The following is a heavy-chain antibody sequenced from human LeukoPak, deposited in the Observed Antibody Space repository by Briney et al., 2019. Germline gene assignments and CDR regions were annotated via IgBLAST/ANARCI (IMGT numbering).Heavy chain of an antibody. Sequence: GRSLRLSCAASGFTFDDYAMNWVRQAPGKGLEWVSGISWNSGSIVYADSVKGRFTISRDNAKNSLYLQMNSLRAEDTALYYCAKAAGGYFDYWGQGTLVTVSS. D-gene: IGHD4-23*01. V-gene: IGHV3-9*01. J-gene: IGHJ4*02. CDR1: GFTFDDYA. CDR2: ISWNSGSI. CDR3: AKAAGGYFDY.